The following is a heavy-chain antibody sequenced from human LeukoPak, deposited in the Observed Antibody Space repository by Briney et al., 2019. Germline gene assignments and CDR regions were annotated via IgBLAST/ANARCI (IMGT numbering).Heavy chain of an antibody. Sequence: ASVKVSCKASGYTFTSYGISWVRQAHGQGLEWMGWISAYNGNTNYAQKLQGRVTMTTDTSTSTAYMELRSLRSDDTAVYYCARALLLRFLEWLLPKSDAFDIWGQGTMVTVSS. J-gene: IGHJ3*02. V-gene: IGHV1-18*01. CDR2: ISAYNGNT. CDR1: GYTFTSYG. D-gene: IGHD3-3*01. CDR3: ARALLLRFLEWLLPKSDAFDI.